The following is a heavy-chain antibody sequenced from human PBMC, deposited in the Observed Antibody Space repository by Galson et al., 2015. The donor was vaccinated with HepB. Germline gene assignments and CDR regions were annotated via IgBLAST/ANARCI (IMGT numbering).Heavy chain of an antibody. D-gene: IGHD3-22*01. Sequence: LSLTCTVSGGSLSSSSYYWGWIRQPPGKGLEWIGSIYYSGSTYYNPSLKSRVTISVDTSKNQFSLKLSSVTAADTAVYYCASITMIVFIGYYFDYWGQGTLVTVSS. CDR2: IYYSGST. V-gene: IGHV4-39*01. J-gene: IGHJ4*02. CDR1: GGSLSSSSYY. CDR3: ASITMIVFIGYYFDY.